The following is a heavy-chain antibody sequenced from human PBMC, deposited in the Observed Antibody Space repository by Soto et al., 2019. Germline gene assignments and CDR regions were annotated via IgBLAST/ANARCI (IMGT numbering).Heavy chain of an antibody. CDR3: VKAPITMIVPAPYAFDI. CDR2: ISSNGGST. CDR1: GFTFSSYA. D-gene: IGHD3-22*01. Sequence: GGSLRLSCSASGFTFSSYAMHWVRQAPGKGLEYVSAISSNGGSTYYADSVKGRFTISRDNSKDTLYLQMSSLRAEDTAVYYCVKAPITMIVPAPYAFDIWGQGTMVTVSS. V-gene: IGHV3-64D*08. J-gene: IGHJ3*02.